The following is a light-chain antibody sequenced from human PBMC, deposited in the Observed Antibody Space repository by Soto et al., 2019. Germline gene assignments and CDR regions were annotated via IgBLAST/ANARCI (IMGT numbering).Light chain of an antibody. Sequence: QSVLTQPPSASGTPGQRVTISCSGSSSNIGTNYVYWYQQLPGTAPKLLIYRSNQRPSGVPDRFSGSKSGTSASLAISGLRSEDEADYYCAAWDDSLSGRVVFGGGTKLTVL. CDR2: RSN. CDR1: SSNIGTNY. CDR3: AAWDDSLSGRVV. J-gene: IGLJ2*01. V-gene: IGLV1-47*01.